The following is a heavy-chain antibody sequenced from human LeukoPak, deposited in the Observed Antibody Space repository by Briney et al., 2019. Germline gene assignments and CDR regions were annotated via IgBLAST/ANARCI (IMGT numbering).Heavy chain of an antibody. CDR1: GFTFSNYA. CDR2: ITTSGSST. J-gene: IGHJ4*02. CDR3: AKNGAGTTANFDY. Sequence: GGSLRLSCVASGFTFSNYAMSWVRQAPGKGLEWVSDITTSGSSTYYADSMKGRFTISRDNSKNTLYLQMNSLRAEDTAIYYRAKNGAGTTANFDYWGQGTLVAVSS. V-gene: IGHV3-23*01. D-gene: IGHD1-7*01.